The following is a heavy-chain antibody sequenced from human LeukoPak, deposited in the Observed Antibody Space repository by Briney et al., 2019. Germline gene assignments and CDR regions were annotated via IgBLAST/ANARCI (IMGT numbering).Heavy chain of an antibody. D-gene: IGHD3-22*01. CDR1: GGSISTSSNS. Sequence: SETLSLTCTVSGGSISTSSNSWGWIRQPPGKGLECIGTIYYSGSTYYTPSLKSRVTISVDTSKNQFSLKLNSVTAADTAVYYCARGYYDSSGYYQSPIFDYWGQGTLVTVSS. V-gene: IGHV4-39*07. CDR3: ARGYYDSSGYYQSPIFDY. J-gene: IGHJ4*02. CDR2: IYYSGST.